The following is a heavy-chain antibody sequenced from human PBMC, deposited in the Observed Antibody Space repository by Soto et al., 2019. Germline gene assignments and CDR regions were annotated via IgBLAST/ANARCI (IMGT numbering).Heavy chain of an antibody. J-gene: IGHJ4*02. CDR3: AYSPQHAYAEFDY. V-gene: IGHV2-5*01. CDR2: IDWNADK. Sequence: QITLKESGPALVKPTQTLTLTCTFSGFSLTTSGLGVGWIRQAPGKALEWLALIDWNADKRYSPSMKSRLTTTKDTSKTRVVLTMNNMDLGGTATYYCAYSPQHAYAEFDYWGQGRLVTVSS. CDR1: GFSLTTSGLG. D-gene: IGHD2-2*01.